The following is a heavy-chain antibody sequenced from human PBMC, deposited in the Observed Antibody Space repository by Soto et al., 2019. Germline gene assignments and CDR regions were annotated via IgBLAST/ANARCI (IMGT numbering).Heavy chain of an antibody. CDR3: AKDEMTITMVRGVHFY. D-gene: IGHD3-10*01. J-gene: IGHJ4*02. V-gene: IGHV3-23*01. CDR1: GFTFSSYA. CDR2: ISGSGGST. Sequence: GGSLRLSCAASGFTFSSYAMSWVRQAPGKGLEWVSAISGSGGSTYYADSVKGRFTISRDNSKNTLYLQMNSLRAEDTAVYYCAKDEMTITMVRGVHFYWGQGTLVTVSS.